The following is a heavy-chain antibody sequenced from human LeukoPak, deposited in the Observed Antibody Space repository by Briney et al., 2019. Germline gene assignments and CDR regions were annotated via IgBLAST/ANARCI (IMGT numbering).Heavy chain of an antibody. CDR1: GFTFSSYA. J-gene: IGHJ5*02. D-gene: IGHD3-3*02. V-gene: IGHV3-33*08. CDR2: TWYDGSNE. Sequence: GGSLRLSCAASGFTFSSYAMSWVRQAPGKGLEWVATTWYDGSNEYYADSVKGRFTISRDNSKNTLYLQMNSLRVEDTAVYYCARDSTSWSNWFDTWGQGTLVTVSS. CDR3: ARDSTSWSNWFDT.